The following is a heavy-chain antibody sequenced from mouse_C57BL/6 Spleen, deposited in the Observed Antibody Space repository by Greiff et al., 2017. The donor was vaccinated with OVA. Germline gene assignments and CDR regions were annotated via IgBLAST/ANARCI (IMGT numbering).Heavy chain of an antibody. CDR3: ARGSGYGYYAMDY. J-gene: IGHJ4*01. CDR1: GYTFTSYW. CDR2: IDPSDSET. D-gene: IGHD3-2*02. V-gene: IGHV1-52*01. Sequence: QVQLQQPGAELVRPGSSVKLSCKASGYTFTSYWMHWVKQRPIQGLEWIGNIDPSDSETHYNQKFKDKATLTVDKSSSTAYLQLSSLTSEDSAVYDCARGSGYGYYAMDYWGQGTSVTVSS.